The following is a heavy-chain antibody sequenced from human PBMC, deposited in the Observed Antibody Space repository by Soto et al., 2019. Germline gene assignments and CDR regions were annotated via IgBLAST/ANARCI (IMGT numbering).Heavy chain of an antibody. Sequence: GGSLRLSCAASGSTFSSYAMSWVRQAPGKGLEWVSAISGSGGSTYYADSVKGRFTISRDNSKNTLYLQMNSLRAEDTAVYYCAKDLAYGDPKYYFDYWGQGTLVTVSS. J-gene: IGHJ4*02. CDR1: GSTFSSYA. CDR3: AKDLAYGDPKYYFDY. V-gene: IGHV3-23*01. CDR2: ISGSGGST. D-gene: IGHD4-17*01.